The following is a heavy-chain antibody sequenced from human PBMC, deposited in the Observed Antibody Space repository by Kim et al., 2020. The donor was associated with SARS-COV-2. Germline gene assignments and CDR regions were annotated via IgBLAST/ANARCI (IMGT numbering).Heavy chain of an antibody. CDR2: ITSSSSYI. D-gene: IGHD1-26*01. CDR3: ARAGLGGSYRSFDI. CDR1: GFTFSSYS. Sequence: GGSLRLSCAASGFTFSSYSMNWVRQAPGKGLEWVSSITSSSSYIYYADSVKGRFTISRDNAKKSLYLQMNSLRAEDTAVYYCARAGLGGSYRSFDIWGQGTMGTVSS. J-gene: IGHJ3*02. V-gene: IGHV3-21*01.